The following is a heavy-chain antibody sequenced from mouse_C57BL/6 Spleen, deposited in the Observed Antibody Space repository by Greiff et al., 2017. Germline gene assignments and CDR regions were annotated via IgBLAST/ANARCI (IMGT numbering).Heavy chain of an antibody. CDR3: ARAGYGSSSRAMDY. D-gene: IGHD1-1*01. CDR1: GYSITSGFY. CDR2: ISYDGSN. Sequence: EVHLVESGPGLVKPSQSLSLTCSVTGYSITSGFYWNWIRQFPGNKLEWMGYISYDGSNNYNPSLKNRISITRDTSKNQFFLKLNSVTTEDTATYYCARAGYGSSSRAMDYWGQGTSVTVSS. J-gene: IGHJ4*01. V-gene: IGHV3-6*01.